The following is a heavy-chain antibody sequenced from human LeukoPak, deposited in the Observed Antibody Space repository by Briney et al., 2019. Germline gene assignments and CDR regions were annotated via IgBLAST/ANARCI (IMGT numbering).Heavy chain of an antibody. D-gene: IGHD3-9*01. V-gene: IGHV1-2*02. CDR1: GYTFTGYY. J-gene: IGHJ4*02. CDR3: AIPDYDILTGYGSLDY. Sequence: RRASVKVSCKASGYTFTGYYMHWVRQAPGQGLEWMGWINPNSGGTNYAQKFQGRVTMTRDTSISTAYMELSRLRSDDTAVYYCAIPDYDILTGYGSLDYWGQGTLVTVSS. CDR2: INPNSGGT.